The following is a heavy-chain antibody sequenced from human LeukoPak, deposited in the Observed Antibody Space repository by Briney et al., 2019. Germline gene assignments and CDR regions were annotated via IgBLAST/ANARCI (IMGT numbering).Heavy chain of an antibody. Sequence: GGSLRLSCAASGFTFSSYSMNWVRQAPGKGLEWVSSISSSSSYIYYADSVKGRFTISRDNAKNSLYLQMNSLRAEDTAVYYCARALGELSQIDYWGQGTLVTVSP. CDR2: ISSSSSYI. V-gene: IGHV3-21*01. CDR1: GFTFSSYS. D-gene: IGHD3-16*02. J-gene: IGHJ4*02. CDR3: ARALGELSQIDY.